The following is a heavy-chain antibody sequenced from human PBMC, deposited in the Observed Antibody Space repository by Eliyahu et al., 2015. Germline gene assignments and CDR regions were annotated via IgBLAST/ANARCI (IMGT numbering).Heavy chain of an antibody. J-gene: IGHJ4*02. CDR1: GFPXGDYA. V-gene: IGHV3-49*03. Sequence: EVQLVESGGGLVQPGRSLRXXCXASGFPXGDYALSWFRQAPGKGXGGVGFIRSKAYGGTTEYAASVKGRFTISRDDSKSIAYLQMNSLKTEDTAVYYCTRDLGGGIGPLLGWGQGTLVTVSS. D-gene: IGHD3-16*01. CDR2: IRSKAYGGTT. CDR3: TRDLGGGIGPLLG.